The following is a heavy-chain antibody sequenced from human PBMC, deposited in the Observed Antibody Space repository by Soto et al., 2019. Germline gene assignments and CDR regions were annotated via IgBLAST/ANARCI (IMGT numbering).Heavy chain of an antibody. D-gene: IGHD6-6*01. CDR3: ARQEAARMLDI. Sequence: PGGSLRLSCAASGFTFNSHGMHWVRRAPGKGLERVAVIWYDGIDKYYADSVKGRFTISRDNSKSILYLQMNSLRAEDTAVYYCARQEAARMLDIWGQGTMVTVSS. CDR2: IWYDGIDK. J-gene: IGHJ3*02. CDR1: GFTFNSHG. V-gene: IGHV3-33*01.